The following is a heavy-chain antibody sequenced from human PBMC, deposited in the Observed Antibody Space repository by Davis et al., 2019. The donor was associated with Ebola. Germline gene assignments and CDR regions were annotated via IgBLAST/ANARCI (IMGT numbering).Heavy chain of an antibody. Sequence: GESLKISCKGSGYSFTSYWIGWVRQMPGKGLEWMGIIYPGDSDTRYSPSFQGQVTISADKSISTAYLQWSSLKASDTAMYYCARQASGYCSSTSCYDYYYGMDVWGQGTTVTVSS. D-gene: IGHD2-2*01. V-gene: IGHV5-51*01. CDR1: GYSFTSYW. CDR2: IYPGDSDT. CDR3: ARQASGYCSSTSCYDYYYGMDV. J-gene: IGHJ6*02.